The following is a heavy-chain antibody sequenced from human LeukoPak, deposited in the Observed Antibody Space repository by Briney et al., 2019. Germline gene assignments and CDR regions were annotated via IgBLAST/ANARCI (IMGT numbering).Heavy chain of an antibody. CDR3: GTAFPPLRTSSEGDL. D-gene: IGHD1-1*01. V-gene: IGHV3-21*01. CDR2: ISGLSSHI. CDR1: GFTFIDYD. Sequence: GGSLRLSCSASGFTFIDYDMSGVRQAPGKGLEWVSSISGLSSHIYYGDSVKGRFSISRDNAKNSLYLQMNSLGAEDTAVYYCGTAFPPLRTSSEGDLWGQGTLVTVSS. J-gene: IGHJ4*02.